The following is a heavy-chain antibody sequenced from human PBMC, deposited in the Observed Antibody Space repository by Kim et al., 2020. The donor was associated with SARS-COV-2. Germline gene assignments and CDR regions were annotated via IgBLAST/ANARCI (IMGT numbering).Heavy chain of an antibody. J-gene: IGHJ5*02. CDR3: SKAWFAAPNWFAP. Sequence: SETLSLTCSVSGGSLIGHYWNWLRQPPGKGLELIGHIYNTENTNYNPSLKSRVTISVDTSKNQFSLTLTSVTAADTAVYYCSKAWFAAPNWFAPWGQGTLVTVSS. V-gene: IGHV4-59*11. D-gene: IGHD3-22*01. CDR1: GGSLIGHY. CDR2: IYNTENT.